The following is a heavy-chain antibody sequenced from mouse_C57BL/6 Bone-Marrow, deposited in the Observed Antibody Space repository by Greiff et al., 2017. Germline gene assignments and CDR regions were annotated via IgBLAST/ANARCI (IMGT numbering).Heavy chain of an antibody. CDR2: IYPRSGNT. CDR1: GYTFTSYG. CDR3: ARRTWTVVATPFAY. Sequence: QVQLKESGAELARPGASVKLSCKASGYTFTSYGISWVKQRTGQGLEWIGEIYPRSGNTYYNEKFKGKATLTADKSSSTAYMELRSLTSEDSAVYFCARRTWTVVATPFAYWGQGTLVTVSA. D-gene: IGHD1-1*01. J-gene: IGHJ3*01. V-gene: IGHV1-81*01.